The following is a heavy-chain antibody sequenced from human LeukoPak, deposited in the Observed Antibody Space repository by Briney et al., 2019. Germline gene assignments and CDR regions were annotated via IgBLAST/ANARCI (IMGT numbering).Heavy chain of an antibody. CDR2: IIPIFGTA. CDR3: ASRYDSSGEFVDY. V-gene: IGHV1-69*01. CDR1: GGTFSSYA. J-gene: IGHJ4*02. D-gene: IGHD3-22*01. Sequence: AVKVSCKASGGTFSSYAISWVRQAPGQGLEWMGGIIPIFGTANYAQKFQGRVTITADESTSTADMELSSLRSEDTAVYYCASRYDSSGEFVDYWGQGTLVTVSS.